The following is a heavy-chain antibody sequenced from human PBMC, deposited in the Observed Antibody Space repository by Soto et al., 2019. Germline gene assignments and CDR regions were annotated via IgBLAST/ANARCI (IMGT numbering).Heavy chain of an antibody. D-gene: IGHD3-22*01. CDR2: INAGNGNT. Sequence: ASVKVSCKASGYTFTNYAMHWVRQAPGQRLEWMGWINAGNGNTKYAQKFQGRVTITRDTSASTAYMELRSLRSDDTAVYYCARFTDYYDSSGSLGYWGQGTLVTVSS. CDR3: ARFTDYYDSSGSLGY. V-gene: IGHV1-3*01. J-gene: IGHJ4*02. CDR1: GYTFTNYA.